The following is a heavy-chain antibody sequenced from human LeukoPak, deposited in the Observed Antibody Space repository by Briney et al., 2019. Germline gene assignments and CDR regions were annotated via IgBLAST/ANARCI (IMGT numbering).Heavy chain of an antibody. D-gene: IGHD2-2*01. J-gene: IGHJ4*02. CDR2: IYNSGST. V-gene: IGHV4-30-4*08. CDR1: GGSISSGDYY. CDR3: ARVDCSSTSCFVGY. Sequence: PSQTLSLTCTVSGGSISSGDYYWSWIRQPPRKGLEWIGYIYNSGSTYYNPSLKSRVTMSVDTSKNQFSLKLSSVTAADTAVYYCARVDCSSTSCFVGYWGQGTLVTVSS.